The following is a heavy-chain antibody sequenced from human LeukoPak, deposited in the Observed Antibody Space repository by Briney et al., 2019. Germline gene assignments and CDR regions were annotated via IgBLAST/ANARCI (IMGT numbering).Heavy chain of an antibody. Sequence: GGSLRLSCAASGFTFSSYAMHWVRQAPGKGLEWVAVISYDGSNKYYADSVKGRFTISRDNSKNTLYLQMNSLRAEDTAVYYCARGVDYDILSGYDYWGQGTLVTVSS. CDR2: ISYDGSNK. V-gene: IGHV3-30*04. D-gene: IGHD3-9*01. J-gene: IGHJ4*02. CDR3: ARGVDYDILSGYDY. CDR1: GFTFSSYA.